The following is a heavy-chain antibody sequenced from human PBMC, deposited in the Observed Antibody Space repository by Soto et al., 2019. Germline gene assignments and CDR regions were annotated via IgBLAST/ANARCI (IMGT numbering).Heavy chain of an antibody. CDR2: ISAYNGNT. J-gene: IGHJ6*02. V-gene: IGHV1-18*04. Sequence: ASVKVYCKASGYTFTSYGISWVRQAPGQVLEWMGWISAYNGNTNYAQKLQGRVTMTTDTSTSTAYMELRSLRSDDTAVYYCAREGKRYDILTGYVYYYGMDVWGQGTTVTVSS. D-gene: IGHD3-9*01. CDR3: AREGKRYDILTGYVYYYGMDV. CDR1: GYTFTSYG.